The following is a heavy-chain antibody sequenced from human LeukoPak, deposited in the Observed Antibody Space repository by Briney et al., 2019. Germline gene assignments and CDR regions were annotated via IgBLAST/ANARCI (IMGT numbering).Heavy chain of an antibody. J-gene: IGHJ5*02. V-gene: IGHV3-48*03. D-gene: IGHD2-2*01. CDR2: ISKSGRII. Sequence: GGSLRLSCAASGFTFSHYEMNWVRQAPGKGLEWVSYISKSGRIIYYADSVKGRFIISRDDAKNSVYLQMNSLRAEDTAHYYCARELVEPAAMEFDPWGQGTLVTVSS. CDR1: GFTFSHYE. CDR3: ARELVEPAAMEFDP.